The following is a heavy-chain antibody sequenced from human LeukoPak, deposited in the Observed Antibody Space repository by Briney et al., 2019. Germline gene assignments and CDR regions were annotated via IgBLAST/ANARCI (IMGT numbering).Heavy chain of an antibody. CDR3: ARRYGDYEGSFEY. Sequence: SGGSLRLSCAASGVTLSTYSMNWVRRAPGKGLEWVSYISTSSNTIYYADSVKGRFTISRDNAKNSLYLQMSSLRAEDTAVYYCARRYGDYEGSFEYWGQGTLVTVSS. J-gene: IGHJ4*02. CDR2: ISTSSNTI. CDR1: GVTLSTYS. D-gene: IGHD4-17*01. V-gene: IGHV3-48*01.